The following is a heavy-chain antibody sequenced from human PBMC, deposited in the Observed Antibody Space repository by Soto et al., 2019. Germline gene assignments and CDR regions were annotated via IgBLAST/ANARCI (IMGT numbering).Heavy chain of an antibody. D-gene: IGHD3-10*01. Sequence: GGSLRLSCTGSGFTFSNAWMNWVRQAPGKGLEWVGRIKSKVDGETIDYAAPVQGRFIISRDDSKNTVYLQMDSLRSEDTAVYYCATGGYYFDYWGQGTVVTVSS. CDR1: GFTFSNAW. V-gene: IGHV3-15*07. J-gene: IGHJ4*02. CDR3: ATGGYYFDY. CDR2: IKSKVDGETI.